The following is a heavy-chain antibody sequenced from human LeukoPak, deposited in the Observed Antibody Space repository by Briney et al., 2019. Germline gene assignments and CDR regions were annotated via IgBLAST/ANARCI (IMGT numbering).Heavy chain of an antibody. Sequence: GGSLRPSCAASGFTFSTYWMHWVRQAPGKGLVWVSRINPDGSSTTYADSVKGRFSISRDNAENTLYLQMNSLRAEDTAVYYCASNSGGGTYSPGAYWGQGTLVTVSS. CDR2: INPDGSST. CDR1: GFTFSTYW. CDR3: ASNSGGGTYSPGAY. D-gene: IGHD3-10*01. V-gene: IGHV3-74*01. J-gene: IGHJ1*01.